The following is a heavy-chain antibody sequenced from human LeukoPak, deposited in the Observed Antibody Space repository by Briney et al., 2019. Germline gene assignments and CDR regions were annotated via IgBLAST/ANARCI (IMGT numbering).Heavy chain of an antibody. V-gene: IGHV4-30-4*01. Sequence: SQTLSLTCTVSGGSISSGDYYWSWIRQPPGKGLEWIGYIYYSGSTYYKPSLKSRVTISVDTSKNQFSLKLSSVTAADTAVYYCAREGYYDILTGPYYYGMDVWGKGTTVTVSS. D-gene: IGHD3-9*01. J-gene: IGHJ6*04. CDR1: GGSISSGDYY. CDR3: AREGYYDILTGPYYYGMDV. CDR2: IYYSGST.